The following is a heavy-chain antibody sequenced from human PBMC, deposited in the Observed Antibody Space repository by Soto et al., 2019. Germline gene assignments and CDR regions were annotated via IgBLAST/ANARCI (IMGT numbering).Heavy chain of an antibody. CDR1: GYTFTSYD. V-gene: IGHV1-8*01. J-gene: IGHJ3*02. D-gene: IGHD3-16*02. CDR2: MNPNSGNT. CDR3: ARFLADTRSYYDDIWGSYPTADAFEI. Sequence: ASVKVSCKASGYTFTSYDINWVRQATGQGLEWMGWMNPNSGNTGYAQKFQGRVTMTRNTSISTAYMELSSLRSEDTAVYYCARFLADTRSYYDDIWGSYPTADAFEIWGQGTMVTVSS.